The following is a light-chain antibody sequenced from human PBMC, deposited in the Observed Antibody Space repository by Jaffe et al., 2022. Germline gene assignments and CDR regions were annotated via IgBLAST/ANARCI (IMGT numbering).Light chain of an antibody. V-gene: IGLV2-14*01. J-gene: IGLJ1*01. CDR2: EVS. CDR3: CSYISSSTPYV. CDR1: SSDIGTYNY. Sequence: QSALTQPDSVSGSPGQSITISCTGTSSDIGTYNYVSWYQQHPGKDPKLMIYEVSNRPSGVSDRFSGSKSANTASLTISGLQAEDEADYYCCSYISSSTPYVFGSGTKVTVL.